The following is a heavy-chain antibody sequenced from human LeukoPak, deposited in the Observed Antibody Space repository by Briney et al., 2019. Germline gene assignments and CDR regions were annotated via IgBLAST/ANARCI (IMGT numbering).Heavy chain of an antibody. V-gene: IGHV3-48*03. D-gene: IGHD4-11*01. CDR3: VREGPPQSSLYYFDY. CDR2: ITSSGSTI. J-gene: IGHJ4*02. Sequence: GGSLRLSCAASGFTFSSYEMNWVRQAPGKGLEWVSYITSSGSTIYYADSVKGRFTISRDNAKNSLYLQMNSLTAEDTAVYYCVREGPPQSSLYYFDYSGQGTLVTVSS. CDR1: GFTFSSYE.